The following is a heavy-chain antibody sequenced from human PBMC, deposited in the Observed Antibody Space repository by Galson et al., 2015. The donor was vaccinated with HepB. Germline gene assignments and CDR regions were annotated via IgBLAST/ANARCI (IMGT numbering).Heavy chain of an antibody. Sequence: SLRLSCAASGFTFGDYAMSWFRQAPGKGLEWVGFIRSKAYGGTTEYAASVKGRFTISRDDSKSIAYLQMNSLKTEDTAVYYCTRTSGYSYGLGNYYGMDVWGQGTTVTVSS. D-gene: IGHD5-18*01. CDR3: TRTSGYSYGLGNYYGMDV. J-gene: IGHJ6*02. CDR1: GFTFGDYA. V-gene: IGHV3-49*03. CDR2: IRSKAYGGTT.